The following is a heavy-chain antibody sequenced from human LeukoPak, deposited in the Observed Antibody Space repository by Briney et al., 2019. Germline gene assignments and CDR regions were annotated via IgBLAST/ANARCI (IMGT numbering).Heavy chain of an antibody. V-gene: IGHV3-48*02. D-gene: IGHD3-10*01. J-gene: IGHJ4*02. CDR3: GSGEAARVDY. Sequence: GGSLRLSCAASGFTFSTYNMNWVRQAPGKGLEWLSYISSGSSTIYYADSVEGRFTISRDNAKNSLYLQMNSLRDEDTAVYYCGSGEAARVDYWGQGILVTVSS. CDR2: ISSGSSTI. CDR1: GFTFSTYN.